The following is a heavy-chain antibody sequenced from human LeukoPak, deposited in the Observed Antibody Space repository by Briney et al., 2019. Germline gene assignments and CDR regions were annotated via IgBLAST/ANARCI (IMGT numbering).Heavy chain of an antibody. V-gene: IGHV4-59*01. CDR2: IYYSGST. CDR1: GGSISSYY. Sequence: SETLSLTCTVSGGSISSYYWSWIRQPPGKGLEWIGYIYYSGSTNYNPSLKSRVTISVDTSKNQFSLKLSSVTAADTAVYYCANTTRVAPGGRAEYFQHWGQGILVIVSS. J-gene: IGHJ1*01. D-gene: IGHD1-1*01. CDR3: ANTTRVAPGGRAEYFQH.